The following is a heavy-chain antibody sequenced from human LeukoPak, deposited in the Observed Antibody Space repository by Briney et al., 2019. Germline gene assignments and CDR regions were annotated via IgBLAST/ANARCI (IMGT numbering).Heavy chain of an antibody. CDR1: GFTFSSYG. J-gene: IGHJ4*02. CDR3: ARGHPKGDAFDY. CDR2: IWYDGSNK. Sequence: PGGSLRLSCAASGFTFSSYGMHWVRQAPGKGLEWVAVIWYDGSNKYYADSVKGRFTISRDNSKNTLYLRMNSLRAEDTAVYYCARGHPKGDAFDYWGQGALVTVSS. V-gene: IGHV3-33*01.